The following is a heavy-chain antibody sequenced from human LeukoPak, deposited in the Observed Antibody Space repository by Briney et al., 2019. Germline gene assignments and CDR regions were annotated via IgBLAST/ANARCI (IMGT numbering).Heavy chain of an antibody. CDR3: AKDRALLFGVNYYYMDV. J-gene: IGHJ6*03. Sequence: GGSLRLSCAASGFTFSSYAMSWVRQAPGKGLEWVSAISGSGGSTYYADSVKGRFTISRDNSKNTLYLQMNSLRAEDTAVYYCAKDRALLFGVNYYYMDVWGKGTTVTISS. D-gene: IGHD3-10*01. CDR2: ISGSGGST. V-gene: IGHV3-23*01. CDR1: GFTFSSYA.